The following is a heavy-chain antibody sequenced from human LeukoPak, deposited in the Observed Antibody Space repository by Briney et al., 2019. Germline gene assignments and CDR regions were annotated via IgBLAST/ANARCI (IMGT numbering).Heavy chain of an antibody. J-gene: IGHJ4*02. CDR2: IYHSGST. CDR1: GGSISSSNW. D-gene: IGHD3-10*01. CDR3: ARKRYGSGSPGDY. Sequence: SGTLSLTCAVSGGSISSSNWWSWVRQPPGKGLEWIGEIYHSGSTNYNPSLKSRVTIAVDKSKNQFSLKLSSVTAADTAVYYCARKRYGSGSPGDYWGQGTLVTVSS. V-gene: IGHV4-4*02.